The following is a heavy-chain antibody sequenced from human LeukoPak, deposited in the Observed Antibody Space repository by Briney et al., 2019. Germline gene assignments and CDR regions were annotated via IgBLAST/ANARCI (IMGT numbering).Heavy chain of an antibody. CDR2: IEPDGSEN. V-gene: IGHV3-7*01. J-gene: IGHJ6*03. CDR1: GFTFSNYW. Sequence: GGSLRLSCAASGFTFSNYWMTWVRQAPGKGLEWVANIEPDGSENFYVDSVKGRFTISRDNAKTSLSLQMNSLRAEDTAVYYCARWEHSSGYYYMDVWGKGTTVTVSS. D-gene: IGHD6-19*01. CDR3: ARWEHSSGYYYMDV.